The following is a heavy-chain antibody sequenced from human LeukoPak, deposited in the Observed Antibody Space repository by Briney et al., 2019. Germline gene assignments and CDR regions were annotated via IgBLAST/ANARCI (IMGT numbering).Heavy chain of an antibody. CDR3: ASRLERYCSGGSCYPEDY. D-gene: IGHD2-15*01. V-gene: IGHV4-30-4*08. CDR1: GGSISSGDYY. J-gene: IGHJ4*02. CDR2: IYYSGST. Sequence: SQTLSLTCTVSGGSISSGDYYWSWIRQPPGKGLEWIGYIYYSGSTYYNPSLKSRVTISVDTSKNQFSLKLSSVTAADTAVYYCASRLERYCSGGSCYPEDYWGQGTLVTVSS.